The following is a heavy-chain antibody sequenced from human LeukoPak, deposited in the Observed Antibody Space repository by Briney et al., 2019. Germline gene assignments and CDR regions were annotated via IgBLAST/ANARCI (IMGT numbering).Heavy chain of an antibody. V-gene: IGHV3-7*01. CDR1: GFTFSSYW. D-gene: IGHD3-3*01. J-gene: IGHJ6*03. Sequence: GGSLRLSCAASGFTFSSYWMSWVRQAPGKGLEWVANIKQDGSEKYYVDSVKGRFTISRDNAKNSLYLQMNSLRAEDTAVYYCARVLLGDFWSGYYYYYYMDVWGKGTTVTVSS. CDR3: ARVLLGDFWSGYYYYYYMDV. CDR2: IKQDGSEK.